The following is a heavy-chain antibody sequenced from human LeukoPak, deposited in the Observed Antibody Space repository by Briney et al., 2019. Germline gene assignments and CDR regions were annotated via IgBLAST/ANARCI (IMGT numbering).Heavy chain of an antibody. CDR1: GYTFTSYG. V-gene: IGHV1-2*02. D-gene: IGHD6-6*01. CDR3: ARSSSLTDAFDI. J-gene: IGHJ3*02. Sequence: ASVTVSCKASGYTFTSYGISWVRQAPGQGLEWMGWINPNSGGTNYAQKFQGRVTMTRDTSISTAYMELSRLRSDDTAVYYCARSSSLTDAFDIWGQGTMVTVSS. CDR2: INPNSGGT.